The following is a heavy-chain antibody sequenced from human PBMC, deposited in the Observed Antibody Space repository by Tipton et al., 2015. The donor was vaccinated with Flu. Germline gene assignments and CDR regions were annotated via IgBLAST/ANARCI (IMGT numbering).Heavy chain of an antibody. CDR2: INHSGST. CDR3: ARRGRRFDILTGYYKPFDY. D-gene: IGHD3-9*01. V-gene: IGHV4-34*01. J-gene: IGHJ4*02. Sequence: TLSLTCAVYGGSFSGYYWSWIRQPPGKGLEWIGEINHSGSTNYNPSLKSRVTISVDTSKNQFSLKLSSVTAADTAVYYCARRGRRFDILTGYYKPFDYWGQGTLVPVSS. CDR1: GGSFSGYY.